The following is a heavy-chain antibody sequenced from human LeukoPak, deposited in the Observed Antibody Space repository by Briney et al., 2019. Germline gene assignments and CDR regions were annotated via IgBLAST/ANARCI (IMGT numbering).Heavy chain of an antibody. Sequence: GGSLRLSCAASGFTFSGYGVHWVRQAPGKGLEWVAVISFDGGNKYYADSVKGRFTISRDNSKNTLFLQMNSLRVEDTAVYYCARDGGTIHYFDYWGQGTLVTVSS. J-gene: IGHJ4*02. CDR2: ISFDGGNK. CDR3: ARDGGTIHYFDY. D-gene: IGHD1-7*01. V-gene: IGHV3-30*19. CDR1: GFTFSGYG.